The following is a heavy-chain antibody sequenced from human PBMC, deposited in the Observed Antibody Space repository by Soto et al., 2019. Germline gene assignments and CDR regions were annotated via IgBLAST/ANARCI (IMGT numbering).Heavy chain of an antibody. D-gene: IGHD2-21*02. J-gene: IGHJ4*02. CDR2: VDGGNGNT. CDR1: GYTFTIHI. Sequence: QVQLVQSGAEVREPGASVKVSCKASGYTFTIHIMHWVRQAPGQRLEWMGWVDGGNGNTKYSQKFQDRVTMTRDTSATTVFMELSRLTSEDKAVYFCARDSGVAGPSGDLDYWGQGTPVTVSS. CDR3: ARDSGVAGPSGDLDY. V-gene: IGHV1-3*01.